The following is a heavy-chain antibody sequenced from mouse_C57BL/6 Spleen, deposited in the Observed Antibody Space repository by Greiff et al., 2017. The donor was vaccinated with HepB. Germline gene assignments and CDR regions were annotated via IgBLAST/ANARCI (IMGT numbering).Heavy chain of an antibody. J-gene: IGHJ1*03. CDR3: ARLRTGTGWYFDV. CDR2: ISNGGGST. D-gene: IGHD4-1*01. V-gene: IGHV5-12*01. Sequence: EVQLVESGGGLVQPGGSLKLSCAASGFTFSDYYMYWVRQTPEKRLEWVAYISNGGGSTYYPDTVKGRFTISRDNAKNTLYLQMSRLKSEDTAMYYCARLRTGTGWYFDVWGTGTTVTVAS. CDR1: GFTFSDYY.